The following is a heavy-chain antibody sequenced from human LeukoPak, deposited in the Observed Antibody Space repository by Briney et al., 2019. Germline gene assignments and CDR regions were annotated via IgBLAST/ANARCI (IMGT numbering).Heavy chain of an antibody. CDR3: ARQRGGGYWYFDL. CDR1: GGSVNSGSSY. CDR2: IYYSGST. Sequence: PSETLSLTCTVSGGSVNSGSSYWGWIRQPPGKGLEWIASIYYSGSTYYNPSLKSRVTISVDTSKNHFSLKVSSVTAADTAVYYCARQRGGGYWYFDLWGRGTLVTVSS. J-gene: IGHJ2*01. V-gene: IGHV4-39*01.